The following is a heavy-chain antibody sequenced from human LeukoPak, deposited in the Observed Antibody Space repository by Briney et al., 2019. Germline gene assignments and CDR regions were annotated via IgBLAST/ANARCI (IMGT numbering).Heavy chain of an antibody. CDR2: VSGSGGST. CDR1: GFXFSNYA. D-gene: IGHD3-10*01. Sequence: GGSLRLSCAASGFXFSNYAMSWVRQAPGKGLEWVSAVSGSGGSTFNADSVEGRFTISRDNSKNTLYLQMNTLRAEDTAVYYCAKGGNTMVRGVLFDYWGQGTLVTVSS. J-gene: IGHJ4*02. CDR3: AKGGNTMVRGVLFDY. V-gene: IGHV3-23*01.